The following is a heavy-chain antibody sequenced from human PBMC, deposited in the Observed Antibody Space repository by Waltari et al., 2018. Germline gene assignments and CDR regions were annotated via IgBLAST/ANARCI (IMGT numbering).Heavy chain of an antibody. V-gene: IGHV5-51*01. J-gene: IGHJ4*02. CDR3: ASPDY. CDR1: GYNFTNYL. Sequence: EVQFVQSGAELKKRGESLKISCRASGYNFTNYLIGWVRQMPGKGLEWLGTVHPGDSDVRYSPSFQGHITISADKSVSTAYLQLNNLRASDSAIYYCASPDYWGQGTLVTVSS. CDR2: VHPGDSDV.